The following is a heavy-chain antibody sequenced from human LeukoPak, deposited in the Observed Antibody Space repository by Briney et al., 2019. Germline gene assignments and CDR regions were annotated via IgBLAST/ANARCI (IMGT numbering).Heavy chain of an antibody. CDR1: GYTFTGYY. V-gene: IGHV1-2*02. J-gene: IGHJ4*02. CDR2: INPNSGGT. D-gene: IGHD1-26*01. CDR3: ARDLLVGATELVY. Sequence: ASVKVSCKASGYTFTGYYMHWVRPAPGQGLEWMGWINPNSGGTNYAQKFQGRVTMTRDTSISTAYMELSRLRSDDTAVYYCARDLLVGATELVYWGQGTLVTVSS.